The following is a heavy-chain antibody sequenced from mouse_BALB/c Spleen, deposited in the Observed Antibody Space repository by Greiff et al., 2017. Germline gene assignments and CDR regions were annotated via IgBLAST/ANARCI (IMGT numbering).Heavy chain of an antibody. V-gene: IGHV14-3*02. CDR3: APYYGSYDWFAY. CDR1: GFNIKDTY. D-gene: IGHD2-10*01. Sequence: VQLQQSGAELVKPGASVKLSCTASGFNIKDTYMHWVKQRPEQGLEWIGRIDPANGNTKYDPKFQGKATITADTSSNTAYLQLSSLTSEDTAFYYSAPYYGSYDWFAYWGQGTLVTVSA. CDR2: IDPANGNT. J-gene: IGHJ3*01.